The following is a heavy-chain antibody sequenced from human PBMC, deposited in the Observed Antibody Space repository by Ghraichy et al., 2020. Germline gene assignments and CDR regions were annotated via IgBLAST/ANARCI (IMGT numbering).Heavy chain of an antibody. V-gene: IGHV4-34*01. J-gene: IGHJ4*02. CDR2: INHSGST. CDR3: ARVNRGYSYGKPHSKSVYFDY. CDR1: GGSFSGYY. D-gene: IGHD5-18*01. Sequence: SETLSLTCAVYGGSFSGYYWSWIRQPPGKGLEXIGEINHSGSTNYNPSLKSRVTISVDTSKNQFSLKLSSVTAADTAVYYCARVNRGYSYGKPHSKSVYFDYWGQGTLVTVSS.